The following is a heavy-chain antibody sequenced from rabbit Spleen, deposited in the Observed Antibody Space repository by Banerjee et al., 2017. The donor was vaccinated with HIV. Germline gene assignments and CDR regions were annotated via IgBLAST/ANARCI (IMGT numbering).Heavy chain of an antibody. J-gene: IGHJ4*01. CDR1: GIDFSSGYD. CDR2: IYTANGKT. V-gene: IGHV1S45*01. CDR3: ARDAGRGPYIDGAFDL. Sequence: QQQLEESGGGLVKPGGTLTLTCKASGIDFSSGYDICWVRQAPGKGLEWIGCIYTANGKTYYATWARGRFTISKILSTTVTLQMTSLPVADTATFFCARDAGRGPYIDGAFDLWGPGTLVTVS. D-gene: IGHD8-1*01.